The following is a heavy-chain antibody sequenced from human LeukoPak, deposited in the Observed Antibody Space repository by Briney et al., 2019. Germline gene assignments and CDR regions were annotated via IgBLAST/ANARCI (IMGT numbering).Heavy chain of an antibody. CDR2: IIPIFGTA. Sequence: ASVKASCKASGGTFSSYAISWLRQAPGQGLEWMGRIIPIFGTANYAQKFQGRVTITTDESTSTAYMELSSLRSEDTAVYYCARAAGVWSYYFDYWGQGTLVTVSS. CDR3: ARAAGVWSYYFDY. CDR1: GGTFSSYA. V-gene: IGHV1-69*05. J-gene: IGHJ4*02. D-gene: IGHD3-10*01.